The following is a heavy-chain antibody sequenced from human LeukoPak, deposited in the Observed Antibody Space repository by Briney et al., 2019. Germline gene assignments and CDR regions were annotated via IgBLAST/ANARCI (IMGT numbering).Heavy chain of an antibody. CDR3: AREGAGIMIRGVILDY. J-gene: IGHJ4*02. D-gene: IGHD3-10*01. V-gene: IGHV3-7*01. CDR2: IKQDGSEK. CDR1: GFTFSTYW. Sequence: GGSLRLSCAASGFTFSTYWMSGVRQAPGKGLEWVANIKQDGSEKYYVDSVKGRFTISRDNAKNSLYLQMNSLRAEDTALYYCAREGAGIMIRGVILDYWGQGTLVTVSS.